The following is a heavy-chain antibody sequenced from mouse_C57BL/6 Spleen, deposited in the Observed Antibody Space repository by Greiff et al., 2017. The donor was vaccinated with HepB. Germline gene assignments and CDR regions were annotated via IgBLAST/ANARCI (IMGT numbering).Heavy chain of an antibody. CDR2: INPSTGGT. V-gene: IGHV1-42*01. CDR1: GYSFTGYY. CDR3: ARSRPGGFDY. J-gene: IGHJ2*01. Sequence: EVQLQQSGPELVKPGASVKISCKASGYSFTGYYMNGVKQSPEKSLEWIGEINPSTGGTTYNQKFKAKATLTVDKSSSTAYMQLKSLTSEDSAVYYCARSRPGGFDYWGQGTTLTVSS.